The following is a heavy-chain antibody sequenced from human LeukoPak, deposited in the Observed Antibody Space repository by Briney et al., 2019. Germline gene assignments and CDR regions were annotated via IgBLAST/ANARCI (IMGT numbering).Heavy chain of an antibody. V-gene: IGHV3-64*01. CDR2: ISSNGGST. CDR1: GFTFSSYA. D-gene: IGHD1-26*01. Sequence: GGSLRLSCAASGFTFSSYAMHWVRQAPGKGLEYVSAISSNGGSTYYANSVKGRFTISRDNSKNTLYPQMGSLRAEDMAVYYCARDGGGSQDNFDYWGQGTLVTVSS. J-gene: IGHJ4*02. CDR3: ARDGGGSQDNFDY.